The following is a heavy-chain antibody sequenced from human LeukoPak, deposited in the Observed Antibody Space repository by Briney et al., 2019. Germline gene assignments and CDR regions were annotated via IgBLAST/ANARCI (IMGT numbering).Heavy chain of an antibody. V-gene: IGHV1-2*02. D-gene: IGHD4-17*01. Sequence: ASVKVSCKASGYTFTGYYMHWVRQAPGQGLEWMGWINPNSGGTNYAQKFQGRVTMTRDTSISTAYMELSRLRSEDTAVYYCAREVFGYGDYLGVGDHDAFDIWGQGTMVTVSS. CDR3: AREVFGYGDYLGVGDHDAFDI. J-gene: IGHJ3*02. CDR1: GYTFTGYY. CDR2: INPNSGGT.